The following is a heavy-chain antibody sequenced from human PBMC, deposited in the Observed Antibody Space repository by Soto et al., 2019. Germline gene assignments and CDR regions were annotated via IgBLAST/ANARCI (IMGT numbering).Heavy chain of an antibody. CDR1: GNSISTDY. CDR2: IYYGGST. Sequence: SETLSLTCTVSGNSISTDYWSWIRQSPGKGLERIGFIYYGGSTNYNPSPKSRLSISVDTPKTQFSLKLSSVTAAYTAVYDCGKNWNWGSLVHWGQGTLVAASS. J-gene: IGHJ4*02. CDR3: GKNWNWGSLVH. D-gene: IGHD7-27*01. V-gene: IGHV4-59*08.